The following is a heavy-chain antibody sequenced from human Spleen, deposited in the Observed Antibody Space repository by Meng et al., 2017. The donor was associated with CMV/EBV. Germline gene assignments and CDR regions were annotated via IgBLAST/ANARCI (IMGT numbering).Heavy chain of an antibody. CDR2: MNPYSGGT. CDR1: GYTFTAYY. Sequence: ASVKVSCKASGYTFTAYYMHWVRQAPGQGLEWMGWMNPYSGGTEYAERFQGKVTMTWDTSISTAYMDLSSLRSDDTVVYYCARGSYNLEWFSFLDFWGQGALVTVSS. D-gene: IGHD3-3*01. J-gene: IGHJ4*02. CDR3: ARGSYNLEWFSFLDF. V-gene: IGHV1-2*02.